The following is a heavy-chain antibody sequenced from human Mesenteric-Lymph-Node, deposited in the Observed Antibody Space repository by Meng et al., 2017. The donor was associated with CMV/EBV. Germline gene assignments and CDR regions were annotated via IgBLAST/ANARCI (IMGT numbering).Heavy chain of an antibody. CDR3: ARGGSADAFDI. V-gene: IGHV3-53*01. J-gene: IGHJ3*02. CDR2: IYSGGST. CDR1: GFTVSSNH. Sequence: GESLKISCAASGFTVSSNHMSWVRQAPGKGLEWVSVIYSGGSTYYADSVKGRFTISRDNSKNTLYLQVNSLRAEDTAVYYCARGGSADAFDIWGQGTMVTVSS. D-gene: IGHD6-6*01.